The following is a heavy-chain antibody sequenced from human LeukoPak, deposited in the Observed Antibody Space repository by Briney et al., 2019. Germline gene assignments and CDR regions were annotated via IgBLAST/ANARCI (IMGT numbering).Heavy chain of an antibody. D-gene: IGHD2-2*01. CDR3: ARERREYCSSTSCPLGYYYYMDV. CDR1: GGSISSYY. CDR2: IYYSGST. Sequence: SETLSLTCTVSGGSISSYYWSWIRQPPGKGLEWIGYIYYSGSTNYNPSLKSRVTISVDTSKNQFSLKLSSVTAADTAVYYCARERREYCSSTSCPLGYYYYMDVWGKGTTVTISS. V-gene: IGHV4-59*01. J-gene: IGHJ6*03.